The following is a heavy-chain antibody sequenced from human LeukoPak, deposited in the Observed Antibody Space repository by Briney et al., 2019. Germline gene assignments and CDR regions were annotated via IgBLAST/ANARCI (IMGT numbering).Heavy chain of an antibody. V-gene: IGHV3-23*01. D-gene: IGHD2-2*01. CDR3: AKDGGTSCYDY. J-gene: IGHJ4*02. Sequence: GGSLRLSCAASEFTFSKFPMGWVRQAPGRGLEWVSAISASGDVTFHADSVRGRFTISGDNSKNTLYLQMNSLRAEDTAVYYCAKDGGTSCYDYWGQGTLVTVSS. CDR2: ISASGDVT. CDR1: EFTFSKFP.